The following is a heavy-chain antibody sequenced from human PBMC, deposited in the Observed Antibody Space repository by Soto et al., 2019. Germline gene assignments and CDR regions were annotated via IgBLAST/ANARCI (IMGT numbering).Heavy chain of an antibody. J-gene: IGHJ2*01. CDR1: NGSISSRYY. V-gene: IGHV4-39*01. CDR3: ARTAVATRWYFDL. D-gene: IGHD6-19*01. CDR2: IYYVGST. Sequence: LQLQESGPGLVKPSETLSLTCTVSNGSISSRYYWGWLRQPPGKGLEWIASIYYVGSTYYSPSLESRVTISVDPSNNQFHLRLNSVTAADTAVYYCARTAVATRWYFDLWGRGTLVT.